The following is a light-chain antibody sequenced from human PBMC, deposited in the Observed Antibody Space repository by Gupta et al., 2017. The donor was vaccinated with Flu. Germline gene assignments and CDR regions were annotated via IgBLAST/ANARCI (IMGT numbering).Light chain of an antibody. CDR2: GAS. CDR1: QSVRNY. V-gene: IGKV3-15*01. Sequence: EIVMTQSPATLSVSPGDRATRSCRATQSVRNYLAWFQQTPCQAPRLLISGASTRATGITARFSGSGFGKELSLASGSRQWEGFAGYYSQEDKDWPLGTLGPGTKVVVK. CDR3: QEDKDWPLGT. J-gene: IGKJ1*01.